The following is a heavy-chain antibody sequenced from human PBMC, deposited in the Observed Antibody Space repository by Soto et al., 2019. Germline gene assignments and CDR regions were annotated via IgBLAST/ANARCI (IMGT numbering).Heavy chain of an antibody. D-gene: IGHD1-26*01. V-gene: IGHV3-30*18. Sequence: QVQLVESGGGVVQPGRSLRLSCAASGFTFSSYGMHWVRQAPGKGLEWVAVISYDGSNKYYADSVKGRFTISRDNSKNTLYLQMNSLRAEDTAVYYCAKAWRVAGGSYGAEDYWCQGTLVTVSS. J-gene: IGHJ4*02. CDR3: AKAWRVAGGSYGAEDY. CDR2: ISYDGSNK. CDR1: GFTFSSYG.